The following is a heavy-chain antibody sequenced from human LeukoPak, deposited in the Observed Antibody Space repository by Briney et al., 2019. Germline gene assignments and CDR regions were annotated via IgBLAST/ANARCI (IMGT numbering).Heavy chain of an antibody. CDR2: ISYDGSNK. Sequence: LPGGSLRLSCAASGFTFSSYAMHWVRQAPGKGPEWVAVISYDGSNKYYADSVKGRFTISRDNSKNTLYLQMNSLRAEDTAVYYCARDGAENYFDYWGQGTLVTVPS. J-gene: IGHJ4*02. CDR3: ARDGAENYFDY. CDR1: GFTFSSYA. V-gene: IGHV3-30-3*01.